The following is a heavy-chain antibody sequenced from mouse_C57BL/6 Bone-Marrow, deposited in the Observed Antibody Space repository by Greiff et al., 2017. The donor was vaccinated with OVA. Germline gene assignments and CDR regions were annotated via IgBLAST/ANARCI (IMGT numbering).Heavy chain of an antibody. CDR3: TTLVYYDYIAY. CDR1: GFTFTDDY. D-gene: IGHD2-4*01. J-gene: IGHJ3*01. Sequence: EVQLQQSGAELVRPGASVKLSCTASGFTFTDDYMHWVKQRPEQGLEWIGWIDPENGDTEYASKFQGKATITADTSSNTAYLQLSSLTSEDTAVYYCTTLVYYDYIAYWGQGTLVTVSA. V-gene: IGHV14-4*01. CDR2: IDPENGDT.